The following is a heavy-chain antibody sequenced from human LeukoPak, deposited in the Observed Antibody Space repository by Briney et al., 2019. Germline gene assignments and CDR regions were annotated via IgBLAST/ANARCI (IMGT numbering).Heavy chain of an antibody. J-gene: IGHJ6*02. D-gene: IGHD2-2*01. CDR1: GFTVSSNY. Sequence: GGSLRLSCAASGFTVSSNYMSWVRQAPGKGLEWVSVIYSGGSTYYADSVKGRFTTSRDNSKNTLYLQMNSLRVEDTAVYYCARRSSSTLYYGMDVWGQGTTVTVSS. V-gene: IGHV3-66*01. CDR2: IYSGGST. CDR3: ARRSSSTLYYGMDV.